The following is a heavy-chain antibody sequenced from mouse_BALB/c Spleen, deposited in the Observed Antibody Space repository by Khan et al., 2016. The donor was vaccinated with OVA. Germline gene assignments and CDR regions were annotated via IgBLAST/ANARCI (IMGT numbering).Heavy chain of an antibody. CDR1: GFSLNSYG. CDR3: AIAFYYGAWFAF. V-gene: IGHV2-9*02. Sequence: QVQLKESGPGLVAPSQSLSITCTVSGFSLNSYGVHWVRQPPGKGLEWLGVIWAGGSTNHNSALMSRLSISTDNSKSQVFLKMNSLQTCDTAMYYCAIAFYYGAWFAFWGQGTLVTVSA. CDR2: IWAGGST. J-gene: IGHJ3*01. D-gene: IGHD1-1*01.